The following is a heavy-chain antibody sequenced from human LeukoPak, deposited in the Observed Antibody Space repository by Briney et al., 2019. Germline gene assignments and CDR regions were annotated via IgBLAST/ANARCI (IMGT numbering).Heavy chain of an antibody. CDR2: ISSSGSTI. D-gene: IGHD3-22*01. CDR1: GFTFSSYA. CDR3: ASLPISYYDSSRSSDY. J-gene: IGHJ4*02. Sequence: PGGSLRLSCAASGFTFSSYAMSWVRQAPGKGLEWVSYISSSGSTIYYADSVKGRFTISRDNAKNSLYLQMNSLRAEDTAVYYCASLPISYYDSSRSSDYWGQGTLVTVSS. V-gene: IGHV3-48*03.